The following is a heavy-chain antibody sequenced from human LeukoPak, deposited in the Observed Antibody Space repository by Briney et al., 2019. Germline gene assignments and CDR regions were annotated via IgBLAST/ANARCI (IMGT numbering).Heavy chain of an antibody. CDR1: GYSFTTYW. V-gene: IGHV5-51*01. Sequence: GESLKISCKGSGYSFTTYWIGWVRQMPGKGLEWMGIIYPGDSDTRYNPSFQGQVTISADKSISTAYLQWSSLKASDTAMYYCARLGYDSSGYYYGSVFDIWAKGQCSPSLQ. CDR3: ARLGYDSSGYYYGSVFDI. D-gene: IGHD3-22*01. CDR2: IYPGDSDT. J-gene: IGHJ3*02.